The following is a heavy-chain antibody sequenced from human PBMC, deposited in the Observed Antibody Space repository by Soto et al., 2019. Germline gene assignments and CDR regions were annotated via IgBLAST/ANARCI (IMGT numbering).Heavy chain of an antibody. CDR3: ARDLVYCISTSCYGEDYYYYYGMDV. V-gene: IGHV3-30-3*01. D-gene: IGHD2-2*01. CDR2: ISCDGSNK. J-gene: IGHJ6*02. CDR1: GFTFSSYA. Sequence: QVQLVESGGGVVQPGRSLRLSCAASGFTFSSYAMHWVRQAPGKGLEWVAVISCDGSNKYYADSVKGRFTISRDNSKNTLYLQMNSLRAEDTAVYYCARDLVYCISTSCYGEDYYYYYGMDVWGQGTTVTVSS.